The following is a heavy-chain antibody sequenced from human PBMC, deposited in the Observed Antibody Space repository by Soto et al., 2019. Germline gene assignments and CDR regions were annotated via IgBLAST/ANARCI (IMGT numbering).Heavy chain of an antibody. D-gene: IGHD3-10*01. CDR3: ARRAGSEFYYLDV. Sequence: SGGGLAQPGGSLRLSCAASGFTLSGYAMDWVRQAPGKGLEYVSGISSNGVGTYYANTVQGRFTISRDNSKNTVYLQMGSLRPEDMAVYYCARRAGSEFYYLDVWGKGTTVTVSS. CDR1: GFTLSGYA. V-gene: IGHV3-64*01. J-gene: IGHJ6*03. CDR2: ISSNGVGT.